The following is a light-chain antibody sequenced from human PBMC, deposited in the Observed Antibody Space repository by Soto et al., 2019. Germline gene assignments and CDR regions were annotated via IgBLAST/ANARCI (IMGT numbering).Light chain of an antibody. J-gene: IGKJ2*01. CDR3: QRYGSSPPA. Sequence: EIVLTQSPGTLSLSPGERATLSCRASQSVSSSYLAWYQQKPGQAPRLLIYGASSRATGIPDRFSGSGSGTDFTLTISRLEPDDFAVYYCQRYGSSPPAFGQRTKLEIK. CDR1: QSVSSSY. V-gene: IGKV3-20*01. CDR2: GAS.